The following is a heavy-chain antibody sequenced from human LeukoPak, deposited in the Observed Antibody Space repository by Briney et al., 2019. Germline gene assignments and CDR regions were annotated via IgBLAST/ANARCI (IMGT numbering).Heavy chain of an antibody. J-gene: IGHJ4*02. V-gene: IGHV3-74*01. D-gene: IGHD1-7*01. CDR3: ARGGWGTAIDY. Sequence: PGGSLRLSCEGSGFTFRSYWMHWVRQAPGKGLVWVSRINSDGSSTSYADSVKGRFTISRDNAKNTLDLQMSSLRAEDTAVYYCARGGWGTAIDYWAQGTLVTVSS. CDR2: INSDGSST. CDR1: GFTFRSYW.